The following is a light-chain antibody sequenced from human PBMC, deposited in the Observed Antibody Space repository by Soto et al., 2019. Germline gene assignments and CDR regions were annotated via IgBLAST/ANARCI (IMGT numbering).Light chain of an antibody. Sequence: ETVMTQSPGTVSVSPGESVTLFCRASQNIDTDLAWYQQKPGQAPRLLIYGASTRATGIPTRFSGSGSGTEFTLTISSLQSEDFTVYYCQQYQDWPPWTFGQGTKVEIK. J-gene: IGKJ1*01. CDR2: GAS. CDR3: QQYQDWPPWT. CDR1: QNIDTD. V-gene: IGKV3-15*01.